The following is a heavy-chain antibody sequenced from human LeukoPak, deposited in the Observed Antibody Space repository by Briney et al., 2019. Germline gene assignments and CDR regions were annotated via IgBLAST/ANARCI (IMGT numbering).Heavy chain of an antibody. D-gene: IGHD6-6*01. Sequence: SETLSLTCAVYGGSFSGYYWSWIRQPPGKGLEWIGEINNSGSTNYNPSLKSRVTISVDTSKNQFSLKLSSVTAADTAVYYCARGRIGSSSPFDYWGQGTLVTVSS. CDR1: GGSFSGYY. V-gene: IGHV4-34*01. J-gene: IGHJ4*02. CDR3: ARGRIGSSSPFDY. CDR2: INNSGST.